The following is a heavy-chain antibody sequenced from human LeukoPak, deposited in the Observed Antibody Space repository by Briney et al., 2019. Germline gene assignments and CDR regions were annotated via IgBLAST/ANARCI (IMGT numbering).Heavy chain of an antibody. Sequence: GGSLRLSCAASGLIVSNNYMNWVRLAPGKGLEWVSAISGNGGSTYYADSVKGRFTISRDKSKNTLYLQMTTLRAEDTAVYYCASSGWSLYNWFDPWGQGTLVTVSS. V-gene: IGHV3-23*01. CDR2: ISGNGGST. D-gene: IGHD6-19*01. CDR3: ASSGWSLYNWFDP. J-gene: IGHJ5*02. CDR1: GLIVSNNY.